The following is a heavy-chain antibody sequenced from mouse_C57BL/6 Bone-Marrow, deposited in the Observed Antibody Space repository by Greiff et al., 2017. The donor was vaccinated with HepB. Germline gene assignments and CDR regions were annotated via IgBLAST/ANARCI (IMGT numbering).Heavy chain of an antibody. Sequence: EVQLVESGGGLVQSGRSLRPSCATSGFTFSDFYMEWVRQAPGKGLEWIAASRNKANDYTTEYSAPVKGRFIVSRDTSQSILYLQMNALRAEDTAIYYCARDYYYGSSSYWYFDVWGTGTTVTVSS. CDR1: GFTFSDFY. CDR3: ARDYYYGSSSYWYFDV. V-gene: IGHV7-1*01. CDR2: SRNKANDYTT. J-gene: IGHJ1*03. D-gene: IGHD1-1*01.